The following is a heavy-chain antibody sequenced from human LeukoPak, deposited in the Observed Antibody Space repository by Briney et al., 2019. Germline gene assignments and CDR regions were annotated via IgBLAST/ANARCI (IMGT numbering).Heavy chain of an antibody. Sequence: SETLSLTCTVSGGSISSYYWSWIRQPPGKGLEWIGYIYYSGSTNYNPSLKSRVTISVDTSKNQFSLKLSSVTAADTAVYYCARGLHYYDSSGYYFDYWGQGTLVTVSS. CDR3: ARGLHYYDSSGYYFDY. CDR1: GGSISSYY. D-gene: IGHD3-22*01. J-gene: IGHJ4*02. CDR2: IYYSGST. V-gene: IGHV4-59*01.